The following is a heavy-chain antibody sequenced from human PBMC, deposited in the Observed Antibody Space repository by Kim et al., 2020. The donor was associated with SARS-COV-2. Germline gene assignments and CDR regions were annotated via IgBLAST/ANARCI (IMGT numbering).Heavy chain of an antibody. CDR1: GGTFSSYA. CDR2: IIPIFGTA. J-gene: IGHJ5*02. CDR3: ARDVDDFWSVGWFDP. Sequence: SVKVSCKASGGTFSSYAISWVRQAPGQGLEWMGGIIPIFGTANYAQKFQGRVTITADESTSTAYMELSSLRSEDTAVYYCARDVDDFWSVGWFDPWGQGTLVTVSS. V-gene: IGHV1-69*13. D-gene: IGHD3-3*01.